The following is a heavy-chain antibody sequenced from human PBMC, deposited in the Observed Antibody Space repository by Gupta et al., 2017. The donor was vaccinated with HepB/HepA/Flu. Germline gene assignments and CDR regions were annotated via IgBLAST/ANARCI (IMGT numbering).Heavy chain of an antibody. Sequence: VQLVESGGGLVQPGGSLRLSCAASGFTFSSSWMSWVRQAPGKGLEWVANIKQDGSEKYYVDSVKGRFTISRDNAKNSLYLQMNSLRAEDTAVYYCARRRFAAAGPQFGYWGQGTLVTVSS. V-gene: IGHV3-7*01. CDR1: GFTFSSSW. CDR2: IKQDGSEK. D-gene: IGHD6-13*01. CDR3: ARRRFAAAGPQFGY. J-gene: IGHJ4*02.